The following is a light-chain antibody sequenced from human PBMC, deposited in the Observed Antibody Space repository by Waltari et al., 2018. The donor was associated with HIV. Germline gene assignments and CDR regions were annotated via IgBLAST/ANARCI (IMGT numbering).Light chain of an antibody. CDR3: MQGTHWPYT. Sequence: DVVTTQSLLSLRVTLGQSASISCRSSQSLVYRNGNTYMNWFHQRPGQSPRRLNYKVSNRYSGVPDRFSGSGSGSDFTLKISRVEAEDVGVYYCMQGTHWPYTFGQGTKLKIK. CDR1: QSLVYRNGNTY. CDR2: KVS. V-gene: IGKV2-30*01. J-gene: IGKJ2*01.